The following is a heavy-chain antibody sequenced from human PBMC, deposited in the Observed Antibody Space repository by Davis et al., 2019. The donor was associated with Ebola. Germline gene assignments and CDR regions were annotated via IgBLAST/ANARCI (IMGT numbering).Heavy chain of an antibody. V-gene: IGHV3-48*03. CDR2: IRESGLTI. CDR3: ARGLYGMDV. J-gene: IGHJ6*02. D-gene: IGHD3-22*01. CDR1: GFTFGDYP. Sequence: GESLKISCVVSGFTFGDYPMNWVRQAPGKGLDWVAYIRESGLTIYYSDSVKGRFTISRDDAKKSLHLEMNSLRAEDTAVYYCARGLYGMDVWGQGTTVTVSS.